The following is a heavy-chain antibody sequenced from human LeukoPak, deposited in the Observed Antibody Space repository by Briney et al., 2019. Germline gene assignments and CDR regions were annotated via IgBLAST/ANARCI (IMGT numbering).Heavy chain of an antibody. CDR3: ARVHSWSGPDY. CDR2: VYHGGST. V-gene: IGHV4-4*08. CDR1: GGSISSYY. J-gene: IGHJ4*02. D-gene: IGHD3-3*02. Sequence: SETLSHTCTVSGGSISSYYWSWIRQPPGKGLEWIGSVYHGGSTYHNPSLRSRVTIFVDTSKNQFSLTLRSVTAADTAVYFCARVHSWSGPDYWGQGTLVTVSS.